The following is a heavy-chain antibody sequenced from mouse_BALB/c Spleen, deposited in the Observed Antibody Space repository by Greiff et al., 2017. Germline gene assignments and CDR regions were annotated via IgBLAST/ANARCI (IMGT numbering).Heavy chain of an antibody. CDR2: ISSYNGAT. Sequence: LVKTGASVKISCKASGYSFTGYYMHWVKQRHGKSLEWIGYISSYNGATSYNQKFKGKAPFTVDTSSSTSYLQFNSLTSEDSAVYYCARTDGYFRPYYDFDYWGQGTTLTVSS. D-gene: IGHD2-3*01. CDR3: ARTDGYFRPYYDFDY. CDR1: GYSFTGYY. J-gene: IGHJ2*01. V-gene: IGHV1S34*01.